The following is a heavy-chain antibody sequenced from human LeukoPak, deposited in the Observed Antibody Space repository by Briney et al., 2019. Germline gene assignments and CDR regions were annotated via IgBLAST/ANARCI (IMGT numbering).Heavy chain of an antibody. CDR2: ISSSSSTI. CDR1: GFTFSSYG. Sequence: GGSLRLSCAASGFTFSSYGMTWVRQAPGKGLEWVSYISSSSSTIYYADSVKGRFTISRDNAKNSLYLQLNSLRAEDTAVYYCARDFPSSTTVVTYYYYYMDVWGKGTTVTVSS. CDR3: ARDFPSSTTVVTYYYYYMDV. D-gene: IGHD4-23*01. V-gene: IGHV3-48*01. J-gene: IGHJ6*03.